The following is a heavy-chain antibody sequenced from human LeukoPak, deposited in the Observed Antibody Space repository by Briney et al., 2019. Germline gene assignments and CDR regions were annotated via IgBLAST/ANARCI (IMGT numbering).Heavy chain of an antibody. D-gene: IGHD1-26*01. Sequence: SETLSLTCTVSGGSISSYYWSWIRQPPGKGLEWIGDIYYSGSTNYNPSLTSRVTISVDTSKNQFSLRLSSVTAADTAVYYSARLASASYAPLTPFDYRGQGTLVTVSS. CDR3: ARLASASYAPLTPFDY. CDR1: GGSISSYY. CDR2: IYYSGST. J-gene: IGHJ4*02. V-gene: IGHV4-59*08.